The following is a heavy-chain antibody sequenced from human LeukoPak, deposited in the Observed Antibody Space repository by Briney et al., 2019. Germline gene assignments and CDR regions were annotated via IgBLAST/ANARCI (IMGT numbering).Heavy chain of an antibody. CDR1: GFSFSTYS. CDR3: ATDSPETAAFDY. V-gene: IGHV3-48*04. D-gene: IGHD1-1*01. J-gene: IGHJ4*02. CDR2: IVGSSSTI. Sequence: GGSLRLSCAASGFSFSTYSMNWVRQAPGKGLDWFSYIVGSSSTIYYADSVKGRFTISRDNAKNSLYLQMDSLRAEDTAVYYCATDSPETAAFDYWGQGTLVTVSS.